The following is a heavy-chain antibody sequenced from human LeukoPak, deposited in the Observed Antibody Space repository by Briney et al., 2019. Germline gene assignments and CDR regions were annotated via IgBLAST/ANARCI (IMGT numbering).Heavy chain of an antibody. J-gene: IGHJ4*03. V-gene: IGHV4-34*01. CDR2: INHRGDT. CDR3: ARGPTISETGYFDF. CDR1: GGSFSTYY. Sequence: PSETLSLTCAVYGGSFSTYYWSWIRQSPGKGLEWIAEINHRGDTNYNPSVKSRVTTSVDTSKNQFSLKVRSLTAADTAVYYCARGPTISETGYFDFWGQGTLVTVSS. D-gene: IGHD1-1*01.